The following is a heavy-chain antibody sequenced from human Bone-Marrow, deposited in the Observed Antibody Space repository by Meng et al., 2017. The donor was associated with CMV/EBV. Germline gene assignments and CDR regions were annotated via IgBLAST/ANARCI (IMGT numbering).Heavy chain of an antibody. D-gene: IGHD3-16*01. CDR1: RYTFSGFG. Sequence: APRYTFSGFGLSWLRQAPGQGLACMGWISAYNDNSKYAQTVQGRITMTTDTSTGTAYMELSGLGSGDPGVYYCARDLGEMGAMFFDYWGQGTLVTVSS. J-gene: IGHJ4*02. V-gene: IGHV1-18*01. CDR2: ISAYNDNS. CDR3: ARDLGEMGAMFFDY.